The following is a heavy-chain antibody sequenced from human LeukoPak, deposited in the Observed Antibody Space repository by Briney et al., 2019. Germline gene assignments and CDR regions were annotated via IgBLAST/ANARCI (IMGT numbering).Heavy chain of an antibody. CDR3: TSKTTDYYDSSGGGWY. Sequence: PGGSLRLSCAASGFTFSSYCEHWVRQAPGKGLVWVSRINSDGSSTSYADSVKGRFTISRDNAKNTLYLQMNSLRAEDTAVYYCTSKTTDYYDSSGGGWYWGQGTPVTVSS. CDR2: INSDGSST. V-gene: IGHV3-74*01. D-gene: IGHD3-22*01. J-gene: IGHJ4*02. CDR1: GFTFSSYC.